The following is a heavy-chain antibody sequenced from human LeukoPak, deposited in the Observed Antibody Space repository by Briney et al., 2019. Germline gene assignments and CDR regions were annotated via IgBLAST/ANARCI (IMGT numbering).Heavy chain of an antibody. CDR1: GGSFSGYY. CDR3: ARGRREWTWATYGMDV. V-gene: IGHV4-34*01. CDR2: INHSGST. D-gene: IGHD3-3*01. J-gene: IGHJ6*02. Sequence: PSETLSLTCAVYGGSFSGYYWSWIRQPPGKGLEWIGEINHSGSTNYNPSLKSRVTISVDTSKNQFSLKLSSVTAADTAVYYCARGRREWTWATYGMDVWGQGTTVTVSS.